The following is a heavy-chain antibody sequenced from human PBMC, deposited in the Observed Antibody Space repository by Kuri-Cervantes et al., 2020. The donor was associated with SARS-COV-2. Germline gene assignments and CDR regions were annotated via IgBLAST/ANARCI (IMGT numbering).Heavy chain of an antibody. CDR1: GYTFTSYG. Sequence: ASVKVSCKASGYTFTSYGISWVRQAPGQGLEWMGWISAYNGNTKYSQKFQGRVTITADKSTSTAYMELSSLRSEDTAVYYCARGPGIAVAHLYWGQGNLVTVSS. CDR3: ARGPGIAVAHLY. CDR2: ISAYNGNT. D-gene: IGHD6-19*01. V-gene: IGHV1-18*01. J-gene: IGHJ4*02.